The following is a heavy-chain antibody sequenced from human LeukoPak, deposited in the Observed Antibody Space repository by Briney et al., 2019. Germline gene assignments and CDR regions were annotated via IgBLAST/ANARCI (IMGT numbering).Heavy chain of an antibody. V-gene: IGHV3-49*03. CDR1: GFTFGEYA. CDR2: IRSEAYGGTT. J-gene: IGHJ4*02. CDR3: TKGWGDY. D-gene: IGHD6-19*01. Sequence: PGGSLRLSCTTSGFTFGEYAMSWFRQAPGKGLDLVGFIRSEAYGGTTEYAASVKGRFTISRDDSESLAYLQTTSLKIEDTAVYYCTKGWGDYWGRGTLVTVSS.